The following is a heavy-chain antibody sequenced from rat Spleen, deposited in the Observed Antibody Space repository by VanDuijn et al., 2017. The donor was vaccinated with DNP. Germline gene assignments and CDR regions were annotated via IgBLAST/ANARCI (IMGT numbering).Heavy chain of an antibody. CDR1: GFSVTRYT. CDR2: IWSGGNT. D-gene: IGHD4-6*01. V-gene: IGHV2-30*01. CDR3: VRGDWAH. Sequence: VQLKESGPGLVQPSQTLSLTCTVSGFSVTRYTVHWVRQPTGKGLEWLGIIWSGGNTDYNSALKSRLSISRDTSKSQVFLKMNSLQTEDMATYYCVRGDWAHWGQGVMVTVSS. J-gene: IGHJ2*01.